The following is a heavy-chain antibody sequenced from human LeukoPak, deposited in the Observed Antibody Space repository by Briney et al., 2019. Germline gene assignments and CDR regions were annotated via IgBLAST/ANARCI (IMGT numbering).Heavy chain of an antibody. V-gene: IGHV3-66*01. CDR2: IYSGGST. CDR3: ARGLKTGGDSSPT. Sequence: GGSLRLSCVASGFTFSRYWMTWVRQAPGKGLEWVSLIYSGGSTYYADSVKGRFTISRDNSKNTLYLQMNTLRPEDTAVYYCARGLKTGGDSSPTWGQGTMVTVSS. CDR1: GFTFSRYW. J-gene: IGHJ3*01. D-gene: IGHD2-21*01.